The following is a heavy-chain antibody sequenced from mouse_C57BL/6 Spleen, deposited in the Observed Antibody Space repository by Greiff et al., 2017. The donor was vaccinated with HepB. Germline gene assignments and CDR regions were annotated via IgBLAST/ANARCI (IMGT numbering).Heavy chain of an antibody. CDR2: IDPETGGT. Sequence: VQLQQSGAELVRPGASVTLSCKASGYTFTDYEMHWVKQTPVHGLEWIGAIDPETGGTAYNQKFKGKAILTADKSSSTAYMELRSLTSEDSAVYYCTRGRAYYYGLDVWGTGTTVTVSS. J-gene: IGHJ1*03. CDR3: TRGRAYYYGLDV. CDR1: GYTFTDYE. D-gene: IGHD1-1*01. V-gene: IGHV1-15*01.